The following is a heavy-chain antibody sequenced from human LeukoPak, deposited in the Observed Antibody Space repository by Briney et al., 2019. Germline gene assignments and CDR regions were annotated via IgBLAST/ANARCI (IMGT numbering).Heavy chain of an antibody. D-gene: IGHD2-2*01. CDR2: IYYSGST. J-gene: IGHJ6*02. CDR3: ARDSRLGYCSSTSCYSLYYYYGMDV. Sequence: SETLSLTCTVSGGSISSYYWSWIRQPPGKGLEWIGYIYYSGSTNYNPSLKSRVTMSVDTSKNQFSLKLSSVTAADTAVYYCARDSRLGYCSSTSCYSLYYYYGMDVWGQGTTVTVSS. V-gene: IGHV4-59*12. CDR1: GGSISSYY.